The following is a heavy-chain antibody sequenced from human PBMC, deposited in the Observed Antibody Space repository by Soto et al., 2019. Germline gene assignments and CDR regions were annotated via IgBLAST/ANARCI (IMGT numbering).Heavy chain of an antibody. J-gene: IGHJ6*02. CDR3: ARVSGIYYYGMDV. CDR1: GGSFSGYY. CDR2: INHSGST. D-gene: IGHD3-10*01. Sequence: QVQLQQWGAGLLKPSETLSLTCAVYGGSFSGYYWNWIRQPPGKGLEWIGEINHSGSTNYNPSLTGRVTISVDPSKTQFSLKLRSVTAADTAVYYCARVSGIYYYGMDVWGQGTTVTVSS. V-gene: IGHV4-34*01.